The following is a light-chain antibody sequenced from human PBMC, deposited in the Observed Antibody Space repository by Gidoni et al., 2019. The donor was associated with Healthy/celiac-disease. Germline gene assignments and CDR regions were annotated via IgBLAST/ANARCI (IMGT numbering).Light chain of an antibody. CDR2: WAS. V-gene: IGKV4-1*01. Sequence: DIVMTQSLDLLAVSLGERATINCTPSQIVLYSSNDKNYLAWYQQKPGQPPKLLIYWASTRESGVPDRFSGSGSGTDFTLTISSLQAEDVAVYYCQQYYSTPQTFGQGTKVEIK. CDR1: QIVLYSSNDKNY. J-gene: IGKJ1*01. CDR3: QQYYSTPQT.